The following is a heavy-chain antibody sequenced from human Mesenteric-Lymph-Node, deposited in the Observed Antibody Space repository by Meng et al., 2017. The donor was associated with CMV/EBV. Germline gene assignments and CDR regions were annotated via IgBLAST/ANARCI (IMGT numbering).Heavy chain of an antibody. CDR1: GFTFSSYA. J-gene: IGHJ6*02. Sequence: GSSLKISCAASGFTFSSYAMSWVRQAPGKGLEWVSVIYSGGSSKYSADAVKGWFTISRDNSKTTLYLQMNSLRDEDTAVYYCAKLGWLCPRYYYYGMDVWGQGTTVTVSS. D-gene: IGHD3-22*01. V-gene: IGHV3-23*03. CDR2: IYSGGSSK. CDR3: AKLGWLCPRYYYYGMDV.